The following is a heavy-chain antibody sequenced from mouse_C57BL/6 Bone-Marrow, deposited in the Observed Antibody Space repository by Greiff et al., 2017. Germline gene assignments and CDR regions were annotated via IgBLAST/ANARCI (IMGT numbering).Heavy chain of an antibody. CDR1: GFSLTSYG. J-gene: IGHJ4*01. Sequence: VKRVESGPGLVQPSQSLSITCTVSGFSLTSYGVHWVRQSPGKGLEWLGVIWRGGSTDYNAAFMSRLSITKDNSKSQVFFKMNSLQADDTAIYYCAKNGLWDYDGGPLYAMDYWGQGTSVTVSS. D-gene: IGHD2-4*01. CDR3: AKNGLWDYDGGPLYAMDY. V-gene: IGHV2-5*01. CDR2: IWRGGST.